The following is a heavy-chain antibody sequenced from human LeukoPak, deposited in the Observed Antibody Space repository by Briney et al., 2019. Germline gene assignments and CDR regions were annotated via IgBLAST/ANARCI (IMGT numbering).Heavy chain of an antibody. Sequence: GASVTVSFKSSVYTFTVYYMHWVRQAPGQGLEWMGWINPNSGGTSYAQKFQGRVTMTRDTSISTAYMELSRLRSDDTAVYYCARSLSIAARPADYWGQGTLVTVSA. CDR2: INPNSGGT. CDR3: ARSLSIAARPADY. CDR1: VYTFTVYY. J-gene: IGHJ4*02. D-gene: IGHD6-6*01. V-gene: IGHV1-2*02.